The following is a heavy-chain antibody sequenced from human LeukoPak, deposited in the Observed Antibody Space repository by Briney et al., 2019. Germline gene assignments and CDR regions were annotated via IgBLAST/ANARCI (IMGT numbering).Heavy chain of an antibody. D-gene: IGHD3-22*01. CDR2: IYYGGST. J-gene: IGHJ4*02. Sequence: PSQTLSLTCTVSGGSISSGDYYWSWIRQPPGKGLEWIGYIYYGGSTYYNPSLKSRVTISVDTSKNQFSLNLSSVTAADTAVYYCRVFHSSGYLDYWGQGTLVTVSS. CDR3: RVFHSSGYLDY. CDR1: GGSISSGDYY. V-gene: IGHV4-30-4*08.